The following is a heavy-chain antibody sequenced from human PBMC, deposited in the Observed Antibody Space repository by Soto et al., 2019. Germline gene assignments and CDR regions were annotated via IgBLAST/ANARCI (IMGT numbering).Heavy chain of an antibody. CDR1: GFTFSTYS. CDR3: ARYDSSGYYWPYYYYGMDV. V-gene: IGHV3-21*01. J-gene: IGHJ6*02. D-gene: IGHD3-22*01. Sequence: EVQLVESGGGLVKPGGSLRLSCAASGFTFSTYSMNWVRQAPGKGLEWVSSISSSSSYIYYADSVKGRFTISRDNAKNXLXLQMNSLRAEDTAVYYCARYDSSGYYWPYYYYGMDVWGQGTTVTVSS. CDR2: ISSSSSYI.